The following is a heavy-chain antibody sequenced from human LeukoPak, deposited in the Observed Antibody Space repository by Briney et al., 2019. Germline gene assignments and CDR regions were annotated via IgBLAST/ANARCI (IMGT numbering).Heavy chain of an antibody. D-gene: IGHD6-13*01. Sequence: GGSLRLSCAASGFTFSSYGMHWVRQAPGKGLEWGAVISYDGSNKYYADSVKGRFTISRDNSKNTLYLQMNSLRAEDTAVYYCAKDGYSSTYHEGYYYMDVWGKGTTVTVSS. CDR1: GFTFSSYG. J-gene: IGHJ6*03. CDR2: ISYDGSNK. V-gene: IGHV3-30*18. CDR3: AKDGYSSTYHEGYYYMDV.